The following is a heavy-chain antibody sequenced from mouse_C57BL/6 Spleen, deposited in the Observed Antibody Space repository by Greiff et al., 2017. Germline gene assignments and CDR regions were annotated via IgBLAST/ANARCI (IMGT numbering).Heavy chain of an antibody. CDR3: VYYDYVGFAY. J-gene: IGHJ3*01. Sequence: QVQLKESGPGLVAPSQSLSIPCTVSGFSLTSYAISWVRQPPGKGLEWLGVIWTGGGTNYNSALKSRLSISKDNSKIQVFLKMNSLQTDDTARYYCVYYDYVGFAYWGQGTLVTVSA. D-gene: IGHD2-4*01. CDR2: IWTGGGT. CDR1: GFSLTSYA. V-gene: IGHV2-9-1*01.